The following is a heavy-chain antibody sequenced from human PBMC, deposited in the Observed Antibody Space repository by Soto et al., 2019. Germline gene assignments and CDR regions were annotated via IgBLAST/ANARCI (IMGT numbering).Heavy chain of an antibody. D-gene: IGHD4-17*01. Sequence: EVKLVDSGGGFVQPGGSLRLSCEASGFTFSHYWMNWVRQAPGKGLEWVAYIDKDGSETKYVHSVKGRFTISRDNAKNSLFLQMTSLRAEDTAVYYCARAHGVGFYPITHALGYWGQRTLFTVSS. V-gene: IGHV3-7*04. CDR1: GFTFSHYW. J-gene: IGHJ4*02. CDR3: ARAHGVGFYPITHALGY. CDR2: IDKDGSET.